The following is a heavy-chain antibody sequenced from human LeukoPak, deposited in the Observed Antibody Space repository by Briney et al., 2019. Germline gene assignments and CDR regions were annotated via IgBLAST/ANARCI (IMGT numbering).Heavy chain of an antibody. Sequence: SETLSLTCAVSGGSISSGGYSWSWIRQPPGKGLEWIGYIYHSGSTYYNPSLKSRVTISVDRSKNQFSLKLSSVTAADRAVYYCARVARGVAAPYFDYWGQGTLVTVSS. J-gene: IGHJ4*02. CDR3: ARVARGVAAPYFDY. CDR2: IYHSGST. V-gene: IGHV4-30-2*01. CDR1: GGSISSGGYS. D-gene: IGHD6-6*01.